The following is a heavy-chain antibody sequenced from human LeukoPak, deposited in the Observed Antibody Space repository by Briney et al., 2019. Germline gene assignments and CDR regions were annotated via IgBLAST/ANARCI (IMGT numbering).Heavy chain of an antibody. CDR2: INHSGST. CDR3: ARLLPSSSSREYFDY. V-gene: IGHV4-34*01. CDR1: GGSFSGYY. D-gene: IGHD6-13*01. J-gene: IGHJ4*02. Sequence: MASETLSLTCAVYGGSFSGYYWSWIRQPPGKGLEWIGEINHSGSTNYNPSLKSRVTISVDTSKNQFSLKLSSVTAADTAVYYCARLLPSSSSREYFDYWGQGTLVTVSS.